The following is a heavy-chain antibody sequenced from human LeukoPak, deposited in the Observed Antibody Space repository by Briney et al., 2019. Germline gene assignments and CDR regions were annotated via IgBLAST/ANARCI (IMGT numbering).Heavy chain of an antibody. Sequence: GASVKVSCKASGYTFTGYYMYWVRQAPGQGLEWMGRINPNSGGTNYAQKFQGRVTMTRDTSISTAYMELSRLRSDDTAVYYCARDRSLIIKDYYYYGMDVWGQGTTVTVSS. CDR2: INPNSGGT. V-gene: IGHV1-2*06. J-gene: IGHJ6*02. D-gene: IGHD2-8*01. CDR3: ARDRSLIIKDYYYYGMDV. CDR1: GYTFTGYY.